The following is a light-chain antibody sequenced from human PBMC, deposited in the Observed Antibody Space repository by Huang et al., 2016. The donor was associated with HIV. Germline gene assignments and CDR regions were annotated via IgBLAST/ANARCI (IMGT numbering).Light chain of an antibody. Sequence: EIVLTQSPGILSLSPGEGATLSCRASQRVKKDFGSWHQQKVGQAPRLLIYGTSTRATGNPDRFTGSGSGTEFTLTITRLEPEDFAVYYCQLYGKSPKFTFGQGTKVEI. CDR1: QRVKKDF. CDR3: QLYGKSPKFT. V-gene: IGKV3-20*01. CDR2: GTS. J-gene: IGKJ2*01.